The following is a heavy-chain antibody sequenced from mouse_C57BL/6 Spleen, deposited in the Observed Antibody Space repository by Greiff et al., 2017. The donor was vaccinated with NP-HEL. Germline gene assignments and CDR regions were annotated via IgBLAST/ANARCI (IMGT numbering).Heavy chain of an antibody. Sequence: VQLQQSGAELVKPGASVKLSCTASGFNIKDYYMHWVKQRTEQGLEWIGRIDPEAGETKYAPKFQGKATITADTSYNTAYLQRSGLTSEDTAVYYCARTVVATRYLDVWGTGTTVTVSS. V-gene: IGHV14-2*01. CDR3: ARTVVATRYLDV. CDR2: IDPEAGET. CDR1: GFNIKDYY. D-gene: IGHD1-1*01. J-gene: IGHJ1*03.